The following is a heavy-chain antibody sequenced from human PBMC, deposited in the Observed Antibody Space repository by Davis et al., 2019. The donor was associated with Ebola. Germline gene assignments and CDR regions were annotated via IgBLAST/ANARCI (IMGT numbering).Heavy chain of an antibody. J-gene: IGHJ4*02. CDR2: INPNSGGT. CDR3: ARTEYCSGGSCYASLDY. CDR1: GYTFTGYY. D-gene: IGHD2-15*01. Sequence: ASVKVSCKASGYTFTGYYMHWVRQAPGQGLEWMGWINPNSGGTNYAQKFQGWVTMTRDTSISTAYMELSRLRSDDTAVYYCARTEYCSGGSCYASLDYWGQGTLVTVSS. V-gene: IGHV1-2*04.